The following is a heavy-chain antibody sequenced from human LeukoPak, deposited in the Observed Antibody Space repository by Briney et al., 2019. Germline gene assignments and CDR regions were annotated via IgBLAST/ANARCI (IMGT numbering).Heavy chain of an antibody. CDR1: GFTFSSYS. CDR2: ISSSSSYI. D-gene: IGHD4-17*01. V-gene: IGHV3-21*01. J-gene: IGHJ4*02. Sequence: GGSLRLFCAASGFTFSSYSMNWVRQAPGKGLEWVSSISSSSSYIYYADSVKGRFTISRDNAKNSLYLQMNSLRAEDTAVYYCARVGRTVTTSTGDYWGQGTLVTVSS. CDR3: ARVGRTVTTSTGDY.